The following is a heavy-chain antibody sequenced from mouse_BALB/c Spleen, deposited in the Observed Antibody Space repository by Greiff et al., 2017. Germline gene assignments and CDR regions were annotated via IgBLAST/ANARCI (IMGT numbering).Heavy chain of an antibody. Sequence: VQLQQSGAELAKPGASVKMSCKASGYTFTSYWMHWVKQRPGQGLEWIGYINPSTGCTEYNQKFKDKATLTADKSSSTAYMQLSSLTSEDSAVYYCARSGYGNPFAYWGQGTLVTVSA. J-gene: IGHJ3*01. CDR1: GYTFTSYW. D-gene: IGHD2-10*02. CDR2: INPSTGCT. CDR3: ARSGYGNPFAY. V-gene: IGHV1-7*01.